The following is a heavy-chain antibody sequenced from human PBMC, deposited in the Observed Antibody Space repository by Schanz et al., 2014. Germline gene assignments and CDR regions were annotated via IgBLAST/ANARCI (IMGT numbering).Heavy chain of an antibody. V-gene: IGHV3-48*01. Sequence: EVHLLESGGGLVEPGGSLRLSCATSGFSLDIFAVSWVRQAPGKGLEWISYISSSSSTIYHADSVKGRFTISRDNAKNTLFLQMNSLRAEDTAVYYCAKSQGSSFDSWGQGTLVTVSS. CDR2: ISSSSSTI. D-gene: IGHD6-13*01. J-gene: IGHJ4*02. CDR3: AKSQGSSFDS. CDR1: GFSLDIFA.